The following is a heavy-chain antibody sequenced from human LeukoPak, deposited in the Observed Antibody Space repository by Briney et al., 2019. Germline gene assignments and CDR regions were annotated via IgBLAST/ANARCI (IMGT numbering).Heavy chain of an antibody. CDR1: GGSISSYY. J-gene: IGHJ5*02. V-gene: IGHV4-4*07. CDR3: AEKADDYSRSLYGWFDP. Sequence: SETLSLTCTVSGGSISSYYWSWIRQPAGKGLEWIGRIYTSGSTNYNPSLTSRVTMSLDTSKNQSSLTLSSVTAADTAVSFCAEKADDYSRSLYGWFDPLGPGTLATISS. CDR2: IYTSGST. D-gene: IGHD6-13*01.